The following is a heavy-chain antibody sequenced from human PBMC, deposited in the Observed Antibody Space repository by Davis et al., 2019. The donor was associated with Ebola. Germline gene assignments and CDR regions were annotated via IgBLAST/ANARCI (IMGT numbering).Heavy chain of an antibody. CDR1: VITFSSYA. J-gene: IGHJ3*02. Sequence: GGSLRLSCTDSVITFSSYAMTWVRQAPGKGLEWVSSISSSSSYIYYADSMKGRFTISRDNAKNSLFLQMNSLRAEDTAVYYCAAADIVVVVDGTSYPHAFDTWGQGTVVTVSS. V-gene: IGHV3-21*01. D-gene: IGHD2-15*01. CDR2: ISSSSSYI. CDR3: AAADIVVVVDGTSYPHAFDT.